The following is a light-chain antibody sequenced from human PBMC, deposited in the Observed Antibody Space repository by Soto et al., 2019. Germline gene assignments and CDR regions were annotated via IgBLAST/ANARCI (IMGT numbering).Light chain of an antibody. Sequence: QSALTQPPSASGSPGQSVTISCTGSSSDIGRFNYVSWYQQHPGKAPKLLLSEVFNRPSGISDRFSGSKSGHTASLTVSGLRAEDEATYYCSSYAGSEFLVFGGGTQLTVL. CDR2: EVF. V-gene: IGLV2-8*01. J-gene: IGLJ2*01. CDR1: SSDIGRFNY. CDR3: SSYAGSEFLV.